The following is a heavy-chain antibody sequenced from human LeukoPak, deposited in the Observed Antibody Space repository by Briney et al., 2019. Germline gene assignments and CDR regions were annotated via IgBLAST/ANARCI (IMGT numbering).Heavy chain of an antibody. CDR1: GFTFSSYG. CDR2: IRYDGSNK. CDR3: AKEMIAVADEAKNFDY. D-gene: IGHD6-19*01. J-gene: IGHJ4*02. V-gene: IGHV3-30*02. Sequence: GGSLRLSCAASGFTFSSYGMHWVRQAPGKGLEWVAFIRYDGSNKYYADSVKGRFTISRDNSKNTLYLQMNSLRAEDTAVYYCAKEMIAVADEAKNFDYWGQGTLVTVSS.